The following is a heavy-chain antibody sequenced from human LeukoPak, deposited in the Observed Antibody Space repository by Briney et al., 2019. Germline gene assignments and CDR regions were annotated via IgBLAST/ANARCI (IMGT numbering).Heavy chain of an antibody. D-gene: IGHD6-13*01. Sequence: SETLSLTCAVSGGSIRSSSYYWGWIRQPPGKGLQWIGSIYYSGSTYYNPSLKSRVTISLDTSKNQFSLKLSSVTAADTAVYYCARDLYSSKTNDAFVIWGQGTMVTVSS. J-gene: IGHJ3*02. CDR1: GGSIRSSSYY. V-gene: IGHV4-39*07. CDR3: ARDLYSSKTNDAFVI. CDR2: IYYSGST.